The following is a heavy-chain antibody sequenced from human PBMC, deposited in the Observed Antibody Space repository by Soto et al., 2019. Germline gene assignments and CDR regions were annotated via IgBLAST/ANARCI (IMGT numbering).Heavy chain of an antibody. V-gene: IGHV1-69*13. CDR2: IIPVFGTT. D-gene: IGHD3-16*01. Sequence: QEQLVQSGPEVKEPGSSVKVSCKDSGGLFSSFAISWVRQAPGQGLEWLGGIIPVFGTTNYAEKFQDRVTITADDSTNTAYMELSSLTSGDTAMYYCARGGGPYVWFNEFWGQGTLVTVSS. CDR3: ARGGGPYVWFNEF. CDR1: GGLFSSFA. J-gene: IGHJ4*02.